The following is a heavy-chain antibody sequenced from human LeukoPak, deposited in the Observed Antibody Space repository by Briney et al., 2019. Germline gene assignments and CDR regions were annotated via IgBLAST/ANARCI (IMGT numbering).Heavy chain of an antibody. J-gene: IGHJ4*02. CDR1: GFTFSSHA. V-gene: IGHV3-23*01. CDR3: ARVLGVPTVWDF. D-gene: IGHD4-11*01. CDR2: ISGSGGST. Sequence: GGSLRLSCAASGFTFSSHAMSWVRQAPGKGLEWVSAISGSGGSTYYADSVKGRFTISRDNSKNTLYLQMNSLRAEDTAVYYCARVLGVPTVWDFWGQGALVTVSS.